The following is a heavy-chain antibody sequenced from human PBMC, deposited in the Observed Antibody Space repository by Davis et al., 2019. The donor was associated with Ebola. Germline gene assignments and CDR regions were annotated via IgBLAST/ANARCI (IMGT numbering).Heavy chain of an antibody. V-gene: IGHV1-69*06. D-gene: IGHD3-10*01. J-gene: IGHJ6*02. CDR3: ARGGNYYGSGSYYRGLGYYYYGMDV. CDR2: IIPIFGTA. CDR1: GGTFSSYA. Sequence: SVKVSCKASGGTFSSYAISWVRQAPGQGLEWMGGIIPIFGTANYAQKFQGRVTITADKSTSTAYMELSSLRSEDTAVYYCARGGNYYGSGSYYRGLGYYYYGMDVWGQGTTVTVSS.